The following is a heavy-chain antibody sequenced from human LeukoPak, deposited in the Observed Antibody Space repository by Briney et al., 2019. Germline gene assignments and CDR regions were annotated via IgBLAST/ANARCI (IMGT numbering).Heavy chain of an antibody. J-gene: IGHJ6*02. V-gene: IGHV4-34*01. CDR2: INHSGST. CDR1: GGSFSGYY. CDR3: ARGRSYYYYGMDV. Sequence: SETLSLTCAVYGGSFSGYYWSWIRQPPGKGLEWIGEINHSGSTNYNPSLKSRVTISVDTSKNQFSLKLSSVTAADTAVYYCARGRSYYYYGMDVWGQGTTVTVSS.